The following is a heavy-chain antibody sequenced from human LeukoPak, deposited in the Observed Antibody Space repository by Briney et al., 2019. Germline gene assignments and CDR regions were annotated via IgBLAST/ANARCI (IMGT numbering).Heavy chain of an antibody. Sequence: PGGSLRLSCAASGFTFDDYAMHWVRQAPGKGLEWVSLISWDGGSTYYADSVKGRFTISRDNSKNSPYLQMNSLRAEDTALYYCAKDPRDGYNKDYYYMDVWGKGTTVTVSS. J-gene: IGHJ6*03. CDR2: ISWDGGST. D-gene: IGHD5-24*01. V-gene: IGHV3-43D*03. CDR1: GFTFDDYA. CDR3: AKDPRDGYNKDYYYMDV.